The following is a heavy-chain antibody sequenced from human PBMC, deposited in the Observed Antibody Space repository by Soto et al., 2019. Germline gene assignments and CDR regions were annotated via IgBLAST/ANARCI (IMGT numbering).Heavy chain of an antibody. Sequence: EVQLVDSGGALVQPGASLRLSCAASGFTFSDYLMTWVRQAPGKGLEWVATIKQDGNEKYYVDSVKGRVTISRDNAKNSLYLQLNALRAEETAVYYCAIGHWLGKWGQGTLVTVSS. D-gene: IGHD6-19*01. J-gene: IGHJ4*02. CDR3: AIGHWLGK. V-gene: IGHV3-7*01. CDR1: GFTFSDYL. CDR2: IKQDGNEK.